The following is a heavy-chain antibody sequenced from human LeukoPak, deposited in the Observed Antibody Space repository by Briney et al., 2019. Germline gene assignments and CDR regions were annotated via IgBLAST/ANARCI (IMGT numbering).Heavy chain of an antibody. D-gene: IGHD3-22*01. V-gene: IGHV4-34*01. J-gene: IGHJ4*02. CDR2: INHSGST. CDR3: ARGQKRYYYDSSGYPLKS. CDR1: GGSFSGYY. Sequence: SETLSLTCAVYGGSFSGYYWGWIRQPPGKGLEWIGEINHSGSTNANPSLKRRVTISVDTSKNQFSLKLSSVTAADTAVYYCARGQKRYYYDSSGYPLKSWGQGTLVTVSS.